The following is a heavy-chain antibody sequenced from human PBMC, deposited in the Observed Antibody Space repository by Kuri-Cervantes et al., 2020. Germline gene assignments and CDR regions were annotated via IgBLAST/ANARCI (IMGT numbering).Heavy chain of an antibody. D-gene: IGHD2-2*01. J-gene: IGHJ3*02. Sequence: SMMISCAPSEFTNSNYGTHWVRQAPDKLLELVAVISYDGSNKYYADSEKGRFTISRDNSKNTLYLQMNSLRAEDTAVYYCASGTTLDIWGQGTMVTVSS. CDR1: EFTNSNYG. CDR2: ISYDGSNK. CDR3: ASGTTLDI. V-gene: IGHV3-30*03.